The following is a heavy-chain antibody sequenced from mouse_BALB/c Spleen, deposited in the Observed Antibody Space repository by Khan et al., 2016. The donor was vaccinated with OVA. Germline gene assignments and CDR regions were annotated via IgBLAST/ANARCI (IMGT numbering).Heavy chain of an antibody. Sequence: EVQLQESGGDVVKPGGSLKLSCAASGFTFSTYGMSWVRQTPDKRLEWVATVSTSGHYTYYPDTVKGRFTISRDNAKNTLYLQMSSLKSEDTAMFYCARLAYYYDSEGFAYWGQGTLVTVSA. V-gene: IGHV5-6*01. J-gene: IGHJ3*01. CDR3: ARLAYYYDSEGFAY. D-gene: IGHD1-1*01. CDR2: VSTSGHYT. CDR1: GFTFSTYG.